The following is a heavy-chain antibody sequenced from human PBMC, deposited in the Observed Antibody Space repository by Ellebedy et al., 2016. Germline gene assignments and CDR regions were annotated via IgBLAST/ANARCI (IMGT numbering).Heavy chain of an antibody. D-gene: IGHD4/OR15-4a*01. Sequence: ASVKVSXXASGYTFTSYDISWVRQATGQGLEWMGWINPNNGNTGYAQKFQGRVTMTRNTSISTAYMELSSLRSEDTAVYYCASPPDYRYFYYYGMDVWGQGTTVTVSS. J-gene: IGHJ6*02. CDR3: ASPPDYRYFYYYGMDV. CDR1: GYTFTSYD. CDR2: INPNNGNT. V-gene: IGHV1-8*01.